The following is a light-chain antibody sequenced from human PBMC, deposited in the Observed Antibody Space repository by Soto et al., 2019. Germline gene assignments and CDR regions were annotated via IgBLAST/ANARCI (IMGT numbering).Light chain of an antibody. V-gene: IGLV2-14*01. CDR3: SSYTVSSTWV. CDR1: SSDVGTYNY. CDR2: EVS. J-gene: IGLJ3*02. Sequence: QSALTQPASVSGSPGQSITISCTGTSSDVGTYNYVSWYQQHPGKAPKFMIYEVSNRPSGVSNRFSGSKSGNTASLTISALKAEDKADYYCSSYTVSSTWVFVGGTKLTV.